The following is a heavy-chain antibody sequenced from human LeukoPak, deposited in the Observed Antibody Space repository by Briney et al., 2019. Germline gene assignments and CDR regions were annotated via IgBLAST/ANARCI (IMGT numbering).Heavy chain of an antibody. J-gene: IGHJ4*02. Sequence: ASVKVSCKASGGTFSSYAISWVRQAPGQGLEWMGGIIPIFGTANYAQKFQGRVTITADESTSTAYMELSSLRSEDTAVYYCARSVGYSSGDYYFDYWGQGTLVTVSS. CDR1: GGTFSSYA. CDR3: ARSVGYSSGDYYFDY. V-gene: IGHV1-69*01. CDR2: IIPIFGTA. D-gene: IGHD6-19*01.